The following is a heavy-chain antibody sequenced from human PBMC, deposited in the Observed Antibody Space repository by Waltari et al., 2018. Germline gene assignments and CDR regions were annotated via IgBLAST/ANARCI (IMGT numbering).Heavy chain of an antibody. CDR1: GYNFPSYW. J-gene: IGHJ6*02. CDR3: ARHLPDYYYYGVDV. CDR2: IDPSDSYT. Sequence: EVQLVQSGAEVKKPGESLRTSCKGSGYNFPSYWISWVRQMPGKGLEWMGRIDPSDSYTNFSPSFQGHVTISVDKSISTAYVQWSSLKASDTAMYYCARHLPDYYYYGVDVWGQGTTVTVSS. V-gene: IGHV5-10-1*03.